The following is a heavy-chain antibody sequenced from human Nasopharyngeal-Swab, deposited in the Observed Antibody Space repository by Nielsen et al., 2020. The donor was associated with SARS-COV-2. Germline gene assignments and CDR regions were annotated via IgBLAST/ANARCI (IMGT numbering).Heavy chain of an antibody. D-gene: IGHD4-23*01. CDR1: GFTFSGSA. J-gene: IGHJ4*02. CDR3: AHHYGGNTDHLDY. V-gene: IGHV3-73*01. Sequence: GESLKISCAASGFTFSGSAMHWVRQASGKGLEWVGRIRSKANSYATAYAASVKGRFTISRDDSKNTAYLQMNSLKTEDTAVYYCAHHYGGNTDHLDYWGQGTLVTVSS. CDR2: IRSKANSYAT.